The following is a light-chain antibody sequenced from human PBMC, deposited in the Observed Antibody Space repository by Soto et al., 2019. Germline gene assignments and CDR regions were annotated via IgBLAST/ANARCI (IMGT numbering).Light chain of an antibody. CDR3: QQYTNTNNPWM. V-gene: IGKV1-5*03. J-gene: IGKJ1*01. CDR2: KAS. CDR1: QSISSW. Sequence: DIQMTQSLSTLSATEGDRVTITCRASQSISSWLAWYQQKPGTAPKLLIYKASSLQSGVPSRFSGSGSGTEFTLTISSLQPDDSATYYCQQYTNTNNPWMFGQGTKVDIK.